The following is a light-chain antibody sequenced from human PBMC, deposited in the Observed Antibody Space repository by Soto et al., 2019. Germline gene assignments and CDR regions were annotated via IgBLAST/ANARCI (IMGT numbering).Light chain of an antibody. CDR2: GAS. CDR1: KSVSNSY. J-gene: IGKJ3*01. Sequence: EIVLTQSPGTLSLSPGERASISCRASKSVSNSYLAWYQQKPGQAPRLLIYGASSRATVSPDSLSGSGSGTFFALTISRLEPEDFAVYYCDQYNACPRGTFGPGTKVEIK. CDR3: DQYNACPRGT. V-gene: IGKV3-20*01.